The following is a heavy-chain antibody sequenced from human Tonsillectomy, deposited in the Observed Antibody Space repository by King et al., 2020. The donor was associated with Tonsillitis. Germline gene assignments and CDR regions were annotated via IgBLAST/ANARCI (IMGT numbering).Heavy chain of an antibody. D-gene: IGHD5-12*01. CDR1: GYIFTSYW. Sequence: ESQLVQSGAEVKKPGESLKISCKGSGYIFTSYWIGWVRQMSGKGLEWMGTIYPGDSDIRYSPSFQGQVSISADKSISTAYLQWSSLKASDTAMYYCARRGYDWGRPSYFDYWGQGTLVTVSS. J-gene: IGHJ4*02. CDR3: ARRGYDWGRPSYFDY. CDR2: IYPGDSDI. V-gene: IGHV5-51*03.